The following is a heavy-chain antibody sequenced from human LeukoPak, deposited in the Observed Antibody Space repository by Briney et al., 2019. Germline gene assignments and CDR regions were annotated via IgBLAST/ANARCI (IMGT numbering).Heavy chain of an antibody. CDR2: INPSGGST. J-gene: IGHJ4*02. D-gene: IGHD2-15*01. V-gene: IGHV1-46*01. Sequence: GASVKVSCKASGYTFTSYYMHWVRQAPGQGLEWMGIINPSGGSTSYAQKFQGRATMTRDTSTSTVYMELSSLRSEDTAVYYCVVVVAGRFDYWGQGTLVTVSS. CDR3: VVVVAGRFDY. CDR1: GYTFTSYY.